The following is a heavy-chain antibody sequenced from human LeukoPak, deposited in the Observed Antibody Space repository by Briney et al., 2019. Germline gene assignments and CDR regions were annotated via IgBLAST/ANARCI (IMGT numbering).Heavy chain of an antibody. Sequence: TGGSLRLSCAASGFTFSSYSMNWVRQAPGKRLEWVSSISGSSSYIYYADSVKGRFTVSRDNSKNTLYLQMNSLRAEDTAVYYCAKDRSSTTSCSNYWGQGTLVTVSS. D-gene: IGHD2-2*01. CDR3: AKDRSSTTSCSNY. V-gene: IGHV3-21*01. CDR1: GFTFSSYS. J-gene: IGHJ4*02. CDR2: ISGSSSYI.